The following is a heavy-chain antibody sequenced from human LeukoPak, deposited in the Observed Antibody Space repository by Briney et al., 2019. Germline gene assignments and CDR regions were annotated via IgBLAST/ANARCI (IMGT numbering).Heavy chain of an antibody. Sequence: SVKVSCKASGGTFSSYAISWVRQAPGQGLEWMGRIIPIFGIANYAQKFQGRVTITADKSTSIAYMELSSLRSEDTAVYYCAGSSGGPMVRGVMDVWGQGTTVTVSS. CDR3: AGSSGGPMVRGVMDV. CDR2: IIPIFGIA. CDR1: GGTFSSYA. J-gene: IGHJ6*02. V-gene: IGHV1-69*04. D-gene: IGHD3-10*01.